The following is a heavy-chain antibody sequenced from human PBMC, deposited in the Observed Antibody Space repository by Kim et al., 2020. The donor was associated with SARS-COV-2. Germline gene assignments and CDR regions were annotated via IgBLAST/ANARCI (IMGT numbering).Heavy chain of an antibody. CDR1: GGSISSGGYY. Sequence: SETLSLTCTVSGGSISSGGYYWSWIRQHPGKGLEWIGYIYYSGSTYYNPSLKSRVTISVDTSKNQFSLKLSSVTAADTAVYYCARVNFYGDSTRAYFDYWGQGTLVTVSS. J-gene: IGHJ4*02. D-gene: IGHD4-17*01. CDR3: ARVNFYGDSTRAYFDY. V-gene: IGHV4-31*03. CDR2: IYYSGST.